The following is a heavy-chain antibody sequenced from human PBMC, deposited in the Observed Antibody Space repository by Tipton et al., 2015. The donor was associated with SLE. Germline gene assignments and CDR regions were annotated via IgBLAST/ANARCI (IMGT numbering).Heavy chain of an antibody. V-gene: IGHV4-34*01. CDR3: ARGRRRDYYYYYYMDV. J-gene: IGHJ6*03. CDR1: GGSFSGYY. Sequence: TLSLTCAVYGGSFSGYYWSWIRQSPGKGLEWIGSVYYSGSIYSTPSLRSRVSISVDASKNQFSLKLSSVTAADTAVYYCARGRRRDYYYYYYMDVWGKGTMVTVSS. CDR2: VYYSGSI.